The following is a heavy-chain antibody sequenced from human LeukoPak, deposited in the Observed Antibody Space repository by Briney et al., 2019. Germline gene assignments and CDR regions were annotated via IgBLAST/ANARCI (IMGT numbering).Heavy chain of an antibody. J-gene: IGHJ5*02. CDR3: AKNIAAAASFDWFDP. Sequence: GGSLRLSCAASGFTFSSYAMSWVRQAPGKGLEWVSAISGSGGSTYYADSVKGRFTISRDNSKNTLYLQMNGLRAEGTAVYYCAKNIAAAASFDWFDPWGQGTLVTVSS. CDR1: GFTFSSYA. D-gene: IGHD6-13*01. V-gene: IGHV3-23*01. CDR2: ISGSGGST.